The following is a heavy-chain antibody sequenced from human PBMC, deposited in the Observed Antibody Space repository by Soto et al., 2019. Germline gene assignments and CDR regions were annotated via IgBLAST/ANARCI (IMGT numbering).Heavy chain of an antibody. CDR2: IYYSGST. V-gene: IGHV4-31*03. J-gene: IGHJ6*02. Sequence: QVQLQESGPGLVKPSETLSLTCTVSGGSISRGNYYWTWIRQHPAKGLEWIGYIYYSGSTDYNPSLKSRVTISVDTSKNQFSLKLTSVTAADTAVYYCARDPSRALLYYAMDVWGQGTTVTVSS. CDR3: ARDPSRALLYYAMDV. CDR1: GGSISRGNYY.